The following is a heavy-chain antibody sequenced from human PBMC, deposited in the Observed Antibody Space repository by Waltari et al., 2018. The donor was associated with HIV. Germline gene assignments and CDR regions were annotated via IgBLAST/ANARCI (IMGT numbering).Heavy chain of an antibody. D-gene: IGHD3-22*01. CDR2: ISWDGRNK. V-gene: IGHV3-30*04. J-gene: IGHJ4*02. CDR1: GFNFNPYA. Sequence: QVQLVESGGGVVQPGRSLRLSCAASGFNFNPYAMHWVRQAPGKGLEWCAGISWDGRNKHYADSVKGLCTSFRDNSRNSLYLQSSSLRAEDTAVYYCGREGDYYDSSPFDYWGQGTLVTVSS. CDR3: GREGDYYDSSPFDY.